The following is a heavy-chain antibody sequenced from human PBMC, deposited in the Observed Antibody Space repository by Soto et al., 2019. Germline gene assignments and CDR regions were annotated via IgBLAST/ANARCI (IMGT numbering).Heavy chain of an antibody. J-gene: IGHJ6*02. D-gene: IGHD1-1*01. Sequence: SETLSLTCAVSGGSISSSNWWSWVRQPPGKGLEWIGEIYHSGSTNYNPSLKSRVTISVDKSKNQFSLKLSSVTAADTAVYYCARPQTGTTRGYYYGMDVWGQGTTVTVSS. CDR2: IYHSGST. CDR3: ARPQTGTTRGYYYGMDV. V-gene: IGHV4-4*02. CDR1: GGSISSSNW.